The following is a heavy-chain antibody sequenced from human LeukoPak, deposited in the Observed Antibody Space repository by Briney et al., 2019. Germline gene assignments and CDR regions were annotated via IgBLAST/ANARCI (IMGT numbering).Heavy chain of an antibody. D-gene: IGHD6-19*01. CDR1: GYSISSGYF. V-gene: IGHV4-38-2*02. J-gene: IGHJ4*02. Sequence: SETLSLTCTVSGYSISSGYFWGWIRQPPGRGLEWIGTIYNSGSTYYNASLESRVTISVDTSKNQFSLKLSSVTAADTAVYYCARLSYSSGWYGGYWGQGTLVTVSS. CDR2: IYNSGST. CDR3: ARLSYSSGWYGGY.